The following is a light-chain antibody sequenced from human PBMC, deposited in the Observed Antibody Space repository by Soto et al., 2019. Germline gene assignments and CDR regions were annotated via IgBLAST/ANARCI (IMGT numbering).Light chain of an antibody. V-gene: IGKV1-9*01. CDR2: GAS. J-gene: IGKJ4*01. Sequence: DIQLTQSPSFLSASVGDRVTVTCRSSQDISSYLAWYQQKPGKAPRVLIYGASTLPSGVPRRFGGSGSGTAFTLTISSLQPEDFANYFCQQVHDYPITFGGGTKVEIK. CDR1: QDISSY. CDR3: QQVHDYPIT.